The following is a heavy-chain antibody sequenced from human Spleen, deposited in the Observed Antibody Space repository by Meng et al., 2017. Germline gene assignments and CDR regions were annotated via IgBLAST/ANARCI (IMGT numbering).Heavy chain of an antibody. CDR2: LGAHDGDT. J-gene: IGHJ4*02. CDR3: ARGTPGRSYCDY. V-gene: IGHV1-18*01. Sequence: QVQLVQSGDEVKKSGASVKVSCKASDYTFTGYGVSWVRQAPGQGLEWMAWLGAHDGDTSHAPKFQGRVTVSADRPTATAYMELRSLRSDDTAVYYCARGTPGRSYCDYWGLGTLVTVSS. CDR1: DYTFTGYG. D-gene: IGHD3-10*01.